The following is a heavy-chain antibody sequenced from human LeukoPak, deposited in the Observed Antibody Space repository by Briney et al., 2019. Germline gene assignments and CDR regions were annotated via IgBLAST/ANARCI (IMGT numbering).Heavy chain of an antibody. V-gene: IGHV4-34*01. Sequence: PSETLSLTCAVYGGSFSGYYWSWIRQPPGKGLEWIGEINHSGSTNYNPSLKSRDTISVDTSKNQFSLKLSSVTAADTAVYYCARVANVWDSSSWGYYYYMDVWGKGTTVTVSS. J-gene: IGHJ6*03. CDR3: ARVANVWDSSSWGYYYYMDV. CDR1: GGSFSGYY. CDR2: INHSGST. D-gene: IGHD6-6*01.